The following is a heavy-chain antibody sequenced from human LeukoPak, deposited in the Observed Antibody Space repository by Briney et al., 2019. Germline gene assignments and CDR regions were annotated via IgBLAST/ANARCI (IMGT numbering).Heavy chain of an antibody. Sequence: ASVKVSCKASGYTFTGYYMHSVRQAPGQGLEWMGWINPNSGGTNYAQKFQGRVTMTRDTSISTAYMELSRLRSDDTAVYYCARDRVRQLGTFKILAYNWFDPWGQGTLVTVSS. CDR2: INPNSGGT. J-gene: IGHJ5*02. CDR1: GYTFTGYY. V-gene: IGHV1-2*02. CDR3: ARDRVRQLGTFKILAYNWFDP. D-gene: IGHD6-6*01.